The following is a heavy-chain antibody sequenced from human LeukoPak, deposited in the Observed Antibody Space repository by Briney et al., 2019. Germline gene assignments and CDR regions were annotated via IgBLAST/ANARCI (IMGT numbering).Heavy chain of an antibody. Sequence: PSETLSLTCAVYGGSFSGYYWSWIRQPPGKGLEWIGEINHSGSTNYNPSLKSRVTISVDKSKNQFSLKLSSVTAADTAVYYCASYVPADPYYFDYWGQGTLVTVSS. CDR2: INHSGST. V-gene: IGHV4-34*01. D-gene: IGHD2-2*01. CDR3: ASYVPADPYYFDY. J-gene: IGHJ4*02. CDR1: GGSFSGYY.